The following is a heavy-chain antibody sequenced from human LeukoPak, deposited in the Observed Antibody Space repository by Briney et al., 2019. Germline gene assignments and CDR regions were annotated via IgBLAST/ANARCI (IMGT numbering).Heavy chain of an antibody. J-gene: IGHJ4*02. Sequence: SETLSLTCTVSGVSISSYYRNWIRQPPGKGLEWIGYIYYSGSANYNPSLKSRVTISVDTSKNQFSLKLSSVTAADTAVYYCASFDYGSGIIPDWGRETLVTVSS. D-gene: IGHD3-10*01. V-gene: IGHV4-59*01. CDR3: ASFDYGSGIIPD. CDR1: GVSISSYY. CDR2: IYYSGSA.